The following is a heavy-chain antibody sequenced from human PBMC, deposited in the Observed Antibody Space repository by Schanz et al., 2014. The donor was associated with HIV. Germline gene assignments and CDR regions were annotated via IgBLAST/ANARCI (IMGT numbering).Heavy chain of an antibody. J-gene: IGHJ4*02. Sequence: EVQLLESGGGLVQPGGSLRLSCVVSGFTFSNSAMSWVRQAAGKGLEWVSSISGSGGRTYHADSVKGRFTISRDNSKNTVYLQMNSLRPEDTAVYYCARETRSCGGDCYPLDYWGQGTLVTVSS. V-gene: IGHV3-23*01. D-gene: IGHD2-21*02. CDR1: GFTFSNSA. CDR3: ARETRSCGGDCYPLDY. CDR2: ISGSGGRT.